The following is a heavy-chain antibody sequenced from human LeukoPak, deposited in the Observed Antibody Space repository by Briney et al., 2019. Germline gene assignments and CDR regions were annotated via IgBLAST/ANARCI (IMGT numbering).Heavy chain of an antibody. J-gene: IGHJ4*02. CDR2: ISGTSSPR. CDR1: GFTFSSYS. Sequence: GGSLRLSCAASGFTFSSYSMNWVRQAPGKGLEWVSYISGTSSPRYYADSVKGRFTITRDNAKNSLYLQMNSLRAENTAVYYCARDVYGDYAIDYWGQGTLVTVSS. CDR3: ARDVYGDYAIDY. D-gene: IGHD4-17*01. V-gene: IGHV3-48*04.